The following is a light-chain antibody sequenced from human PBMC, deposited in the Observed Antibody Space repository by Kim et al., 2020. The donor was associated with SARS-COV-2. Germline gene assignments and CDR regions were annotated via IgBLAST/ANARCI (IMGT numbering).Light chain of an antibody. CDR2: AAY. CDR1: QGIRSY. Sequence: ASTGDGVTITCRASQGIRSYLARYQQNPGKAPKLLIYAAYTLQSGVPSRFSGSGSETDFTLTNSCLQSEDFATYDCQQYYSYPVTFGGGTKVDIK. J-gene: IGKJ4*01. CDR3: QQYYSYPVT. V-gene: IGKV1-8*01.